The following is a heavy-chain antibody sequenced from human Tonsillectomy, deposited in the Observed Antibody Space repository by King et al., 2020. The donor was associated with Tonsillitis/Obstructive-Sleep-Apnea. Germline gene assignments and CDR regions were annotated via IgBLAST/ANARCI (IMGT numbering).Heavy chain of an antibody. CDR3: AREARYDFWSGYYNYYYYYMDV. V-gene: IGHV1-69*12. Sequence: QLVQSGAEVKKPGSSVKVSCKASGGTFSSYAISWVRQAPVQGLEWMGGIIPIFGTANYAQKFQGRVTITADESTSTAYMELRSLRSEDTAVYYCAREARYDFWSGYYNYYYYYMDVWGKGTTVTVSS. CDR2: IIPIFGTA. J-gene: IGHJ6*03. D-gene: IGHD3-3*01. CDR1: GGTFSSYA.